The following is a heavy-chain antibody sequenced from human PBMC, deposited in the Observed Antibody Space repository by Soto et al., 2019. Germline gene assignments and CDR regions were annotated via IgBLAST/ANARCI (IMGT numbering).Heavy chain of an antibody. CDR3: ATSQKGYNWNYFDH. V-gene: IGHV4-39*01. CDR1: GGSVSGSYYY. CDR2: VFHTGFT. J-gene: IGHJ4*02. D-gene: IGHD1-1*01. Sequence: TLSLTCAVSGGSVSGSYYYWAWLRQSPGKGPEWIGSVFHTGFTSYNPSLESRVSVSVDTSKSQFSLKLSAVTASDTAVYYCATSQKGYNWNYFDHWGQGALVTVSS.